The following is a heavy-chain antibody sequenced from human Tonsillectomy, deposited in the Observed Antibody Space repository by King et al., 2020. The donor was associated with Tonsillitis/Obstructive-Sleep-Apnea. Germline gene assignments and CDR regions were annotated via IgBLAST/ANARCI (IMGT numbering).Heavy chain of an antibody. J-gene: IGHJ3*02. CDR2: IYPGDSDT. CDR3: ARHGSGGSWGAFDI. CDR1: GYGYTTFW. D-gene: IGHD2-15*01. Sequence: QLVQSGPEVKKPGESLKISCQSSGYGYTTFWIGWVHQMPGKGLEWMGIIYPGDSDTTYSPSFQGQVTMSVDKSINTAYLQWSSLKASDTAIYYCARHGSGGSWGAFDIWGQGTVVTVSS. V-gene: IGHV5-51*07.